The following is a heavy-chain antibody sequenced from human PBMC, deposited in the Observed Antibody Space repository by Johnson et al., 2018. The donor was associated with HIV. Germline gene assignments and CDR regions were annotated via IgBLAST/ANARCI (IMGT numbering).Heavy chain of an antibody. Sequence: QVQLVESGGGVVQPGRSLRLSCAASGFTFSSYAMHWVRQAPGKGLECVAVISYDGSNKYYADSVKGRFTISRDNSKNTLYLQMNSLRAEDTAVYYCARGGVAVVGTNAFDIWGQGTMVTVS. CDR2: ISYDGSNK. D-gene: IGHD6-19*01. V-gene: IGHV3-30*04. J-gene: IGHJ3*02. CDR1: GFTFSSYA. CDR3: ARGGVAVVGTNAFDI.